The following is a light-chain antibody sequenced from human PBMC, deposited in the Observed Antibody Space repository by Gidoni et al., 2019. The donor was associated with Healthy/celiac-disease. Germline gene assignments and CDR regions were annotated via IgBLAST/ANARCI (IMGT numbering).Light chain of an antibody. CDR2: GAS. CDR1: QSVSSN. Sequence: DIVLPPSPATLSVSPGERATLSCRASQSVSSNLAGYQQKPGQAPRLLIYGASTRATGIPARFSGSGSGTEFTLTISSLQSEDFAVYYCQQYNNWPPLTFGGGTKVEIK. CDR3: QQYNNWPPLT. J-gene: IGKJ4*01. V-gene: IGKV3-15*01.